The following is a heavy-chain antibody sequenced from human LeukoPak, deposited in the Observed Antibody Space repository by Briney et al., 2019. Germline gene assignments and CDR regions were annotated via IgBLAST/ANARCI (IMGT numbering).Heavy chain of an antibody. Sequence: PSETLSLTCTVSGGSISSSSYYWGWIRQPPGKGLEWIGSIYYGGSTYYNPSLKSRVTISVDTSKNQFSLKLSSVTAADTAVYYCARPHHRYYYYMDVWGKGTTVTVSS. D-gene: IGHD3-16*02. CDR3: ARPHHRYYYYMDV. J-gene: IGHJ6*03. CDR1: GGSISSSSYY. V-gene: IGHV4-39*07. CDR2: IYYGGST.